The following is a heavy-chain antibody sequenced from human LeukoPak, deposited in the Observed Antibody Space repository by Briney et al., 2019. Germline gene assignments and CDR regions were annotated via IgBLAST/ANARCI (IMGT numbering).Heavy chain of an antibody. CDR3: ARHSAATYYYDSSGPPDY. V-gene: IGHV4-59*08. Sequence: PSETLSLTCTVSGGSISSYYWSWIRQPPGKGLEWIGYIFYSGSTNYNPSLKSRVTISVDTSKNQFSLKLSSVTAADTAVYYCARHSAATYYYDSSGPPDYWGQGTLVTVSS. D-gene: IGHD3-22*01. CDR1: GGSISSYY. J-gene: IGHJ4*02. CDR2: IFYSGST.